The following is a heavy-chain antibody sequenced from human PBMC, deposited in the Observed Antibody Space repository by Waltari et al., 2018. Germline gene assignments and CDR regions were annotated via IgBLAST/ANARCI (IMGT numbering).Heavy chain of an antibody. CDR2: ISSSGSTI. CDR1: GFTFSSYE. CDR3: ARVRDIAVGPYYYYGMDV. Sequence: EVQLVESGGGLVQPGGSLRLSCAASGFTFSSYEMNWVRQAPGKGLEWVSYISSSGSTIYYADSVKGRFTISRDNAKNSLYLQMNSLRAEDTAVYYCARVRDIAVGPYYYYGMDVWGQGTTVTVSS. V-gene: IGHV3-48*03. J-gene: IGHJ6*02. D-gene: IGHD6-19*01.